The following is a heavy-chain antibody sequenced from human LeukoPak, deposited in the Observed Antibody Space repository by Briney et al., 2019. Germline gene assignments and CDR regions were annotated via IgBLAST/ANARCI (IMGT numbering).Heavy chain of an antibody. CDR3: ARRPRARIVVVTATPYYFDH. D-gene: IGHD2-21*02. J-gene: IGHJ4*02. CDR1: GVSVSSYY. Sequence: KSSETLSLTCTVSGVSVSSYYWSWLRQPPGGGLEWLGYIYYSGSTNYNPPLKRRVTISLDTPKNQFSLKLSSVTAADTAVYYCARRPRARIVVVTATPYYFDHWGQGTLVTVSS. V-gene: IGHV4-59*02. CDR2: IYYSGST.